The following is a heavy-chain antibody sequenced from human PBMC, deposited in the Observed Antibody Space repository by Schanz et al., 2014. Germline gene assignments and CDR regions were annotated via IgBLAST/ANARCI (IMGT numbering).Heavy chain of an antibody. CDR3: TRGSGSRSYGWYYDS. CDR2: INGGGETT. V-gene: IGHV3-11*04. J-gene: IGHJ4*02. CDR1: GFTFSDYY. Sequence: QVHLVESGGGLVKPGGSLRLSCAASGFTFSDYYMTWIRQAPGKGLEWVSYINGGGETTYYADSVRGRFTISRDNAKNTLYLQMNSVRAEDSAVYYCTRGSGSRSYGWYYDSWGQGTLVTVSS. D-gene: IGHD3-10*01.